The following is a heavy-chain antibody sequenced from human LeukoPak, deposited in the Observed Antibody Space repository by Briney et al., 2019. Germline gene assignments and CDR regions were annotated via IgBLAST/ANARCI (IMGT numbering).Heavy chain of an antibody. CDR2: IRSSSSTI. Sequence: GGSLRLSCAVSGFTFNTYSMNWVRQAPGKGLEWVSYIRSSSSTIYYADSVKGRFAISGDNAKNSLYLQMNSLRDEDTAVYYCARDFQLRPFSFDFWGQGTLVTVSS. CDR3: ARDFQLRPFSFDF. V-gene: IGHV3-48*02. J-gene: IGHJ4*02. CDR1: GFTFNTYS. D-gene: IGHD3-16*01.